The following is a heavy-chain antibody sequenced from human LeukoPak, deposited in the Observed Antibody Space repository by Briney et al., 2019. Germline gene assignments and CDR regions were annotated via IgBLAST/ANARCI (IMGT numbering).Heavy chain of an antibody. CDR3: TREKDYYDSSGYYRDAFDI. CDR1: GFTFSSYW. V-gene: IGHV3-74*01. CDR2: INSDGSST. Sequence: TGGSPRLSCAASGFTFSSYWMHWVRQAPGKGLVWVSRINSDGSSTSYADSVKGRFTISRDNAKNTLYLQMNSLRAEDTAVYYCTREKDYYDSSGYYRDAFDIWGQGTKVTASS. D-gene: IGHD3-22*01. J-gene: IGHJ3*02.